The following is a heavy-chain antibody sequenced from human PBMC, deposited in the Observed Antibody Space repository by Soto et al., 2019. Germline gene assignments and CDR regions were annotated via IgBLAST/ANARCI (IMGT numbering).Heavy chain of an antibody. D-gene: IGHD5-12*01. V-gene: IGHV1-69*02. J-gene: IGHJ5*02. CDR2: IIPVLGIT. CDR1: GGTFSNQI. CDR3: ALYDSLTRAENGFDP. Sequence: QVQLVQSGAEVKKPGSSVNVSCKASGGTFSNQIISWVRQAPGQGLEWMGRIIPVLGITNYAQKFQGRVTITADKSTSTAYMELSSLRSEDTAVYYCALYDSLTRAENGFDPWGPGTLVTVSS.